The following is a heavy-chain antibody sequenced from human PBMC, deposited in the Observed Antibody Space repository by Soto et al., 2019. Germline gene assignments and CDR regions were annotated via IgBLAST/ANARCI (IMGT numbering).Heavy chain of an antibody. J-gene: IGHJ4*02. V-gene: IGHV3-21*01. Sequence: EVQLVESGGGLVKPGGSLRLSCAASGFTFSSYSMNWVRQAPGKGLEWVSSISSSSSYIYYADSVKGRFTISRDNAKNSLYRQMNSLRAEDTAVYCCARDVYISARYFDYWGQGTLVTVSS. CDR3: ARDVYISARYFDY. CDR1: GFTFSSYS. D-gene: IGHD6-25*01. CDR2: ISSSSSYI.